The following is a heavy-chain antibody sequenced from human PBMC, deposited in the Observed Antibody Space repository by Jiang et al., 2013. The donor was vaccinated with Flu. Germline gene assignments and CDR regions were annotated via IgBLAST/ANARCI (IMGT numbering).Heavy chain of an antibody. Sequence: VQLVESGGGLVQPGGSLRLSCAASGFSLSSYWLTWVRQAPGKGLEWVANTNQEGSRKSYMDDVKGRFTLSRDNAENSVFLQMNSLRVDGTAVYYCARGYASRDSVWGQGTTVTVSS. J-gene: IGHJ3*01. CDR1: GFSLSSYW. D-gene: IGHD5-12*01. CDR3: ARGYASRDSV. V-gene: IGHV3-7*03. CDR2: TNQEGSRK.